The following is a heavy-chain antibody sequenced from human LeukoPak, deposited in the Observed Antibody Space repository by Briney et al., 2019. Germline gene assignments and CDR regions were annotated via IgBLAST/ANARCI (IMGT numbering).Heavy chain of an antibody. CDR3: AKGGGDYVYYYYYMDV. CDR1: GFTFSSYA. J-gene: IGHJ6*03. D-gene: IGHD4-17*01. V-gene: IGHV3-23*01. Sequence: GGSLRLSCAASGFTFSSYAMSWVRQAPGKGLEWVSAISGSDGSTYYADSVKGRFTISRDNSKNTLYLQMNSLRAEDTAVYYCAKGGGDYVYYYYYMDVWGKGTTVTVSS. CDR2: ISGSDGST.